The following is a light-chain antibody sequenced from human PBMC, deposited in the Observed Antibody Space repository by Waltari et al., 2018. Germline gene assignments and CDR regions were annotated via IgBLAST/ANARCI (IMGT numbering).Light chain of an antibody. CDR1: SSDIGRYNY. CDR2: DVG. J-gene: IGLJ2*01. CDR3: CSYAGSSNVV. V-gene: IGLV2-23*02. Sequence: QSALTQPASVSGSPGQSITISCTGSSSDIGRYNYVPWFQQHPGKAPKLMIFDVGKRPSGVSNRFSGSKSDISASLTISGLQAEDEADYYCCSYAGSSNVVFGGGTKVTVL.